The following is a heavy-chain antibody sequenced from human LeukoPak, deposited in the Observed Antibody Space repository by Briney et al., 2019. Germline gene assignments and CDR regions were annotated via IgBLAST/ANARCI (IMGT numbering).Heavy chain of an antibody. Sequence: GGSLRLSCAASGFTFSSYSMNWVRQAPGTGLEWVSYISSSNSSTIYYADSVKGRFTISRDNAKNTLYLQMNSLRAEDTAVYYCARLIEARDPFGAFDIWGQGTMVTVSS. D-gene: IGHD6-6*01. CDR3: ARLIEARDPFGAFDI. CDR2: ISSSNSSTI. V-gene: IGHV3-48*01. J-gene: IGHJ3*02. CDR1: GFTFSSYS.